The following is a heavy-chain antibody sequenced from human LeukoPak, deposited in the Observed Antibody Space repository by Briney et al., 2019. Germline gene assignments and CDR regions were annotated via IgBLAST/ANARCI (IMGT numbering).Heavy chain of an antibody. Sequence: GGSLRVSCAASGFTFSSYWMSWVRQAPGKGLDWVSTISGSGGSTYYADSVKGRFTISRDNSKNTLYLQMNSLRAEDTAVYYCAKGAITGSHMLDYWGQGTLVTVS. CDR1: GFTFSSYW. CDR3: AKGAITGSHMLDY. D-gene: IGHD1-20*01. V-gene: IGHV3-23*01. CDR2: ISGSGGST. J-gene: IGHJ4*02.